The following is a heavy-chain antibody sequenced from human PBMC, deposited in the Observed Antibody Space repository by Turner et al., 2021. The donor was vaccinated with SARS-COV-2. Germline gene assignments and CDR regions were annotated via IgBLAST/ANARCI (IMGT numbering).Heavy chain of an antibody. V-gene: IGHV1-24*01. Sequence: QVQLVQSGAEVKKPGASVKVSCKVSGYNLTELSMHWVRQAPGKGLEWMGSFDPEDGKTIYAQKFQGRVTMTEDTSTDTAYMKLSILRSENTAVYYCAAGSAVAGTPQFYSYYYGMDVWGQGTTVTVSS. J-gene: IGHJ6*02. CDR2: FDPEDGKT. D-gene: IGHD6-19*01. CDR3: AAGSAVAGTPQFYSYYYGMDV. CDR1: GYNLTELS.